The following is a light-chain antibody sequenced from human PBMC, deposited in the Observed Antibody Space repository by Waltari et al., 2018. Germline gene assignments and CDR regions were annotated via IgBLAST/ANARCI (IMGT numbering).Light chain of an antibody. CDR1: HRINRY. V-gene: IGKV3-11*01. J-gene: IGKJ4*01. CDR3: QQRSGWPLT. Sequence: EIVLTQSPATLSLSPGERATLSCMASHRINRYLAWYQQRTGQAPRLLIYDASNRATGIPARFSGSGSETDFTLTISSLEPEDFAVYYCQQRSGWPLTFGGGTKLEIK. CDR2: DAS.